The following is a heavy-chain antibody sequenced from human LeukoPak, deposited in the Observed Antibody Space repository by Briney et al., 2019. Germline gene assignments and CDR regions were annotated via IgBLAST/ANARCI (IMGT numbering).Heavy chain of an antibody. CDR3: TTSSLANLLGFGEYPPSYAFDI. CDR1: GFTFSNAW. V-gene: IGHV3-15*01. D-gene: IGHD3-10*01. J-gene: IGHJ3*02. Sequence: GGSLRLSCAASGFTFSNAWMSWVRQAPGKGLEWVGRIKSKTDGGTTDYAAPVKGRFTISRDDSKNTLYLQMNSLKTEDTAVYYCTTSSLANLLGFGEYPPSYAFDIWGQGTMVTVSS. CDR2: IKSKTDGGTT.